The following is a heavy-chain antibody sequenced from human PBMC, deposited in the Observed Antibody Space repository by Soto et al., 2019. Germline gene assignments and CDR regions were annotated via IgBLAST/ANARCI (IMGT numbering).Heavy chain of an antibody. CDR1: GFTFSSYG. V-gene: IGHV3-33*01. J-gene: IGHJ5*02. CDR3: ARDRFQSYGSGSLNWFDP. Sequence: PGGSLRLSCAASGFTFSSYGMHWVRQAPGKGLEWVAVIWYDGSNKYYADSVKGRFTISRDNSKNTLYLQMNSLRAEDTAVYYCARDRFQSYGSGSLNWFDPWGQGTLVTVSS. CDR2: IWYDGSNK. D-gene: IGHD3-10*01.